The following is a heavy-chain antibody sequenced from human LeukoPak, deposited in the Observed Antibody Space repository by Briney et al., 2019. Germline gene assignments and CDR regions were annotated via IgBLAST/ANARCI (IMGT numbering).Heavy chain of an antibody. J-gene: IGHJ4*02. CDR2: IYSNGHI. Sequence: SETLSLTCSVSSDSITSSSYLWVWVRQPPGKGLEWIGDIYSNGHISYNPSLKSRAAIVVDTSKNQFSLNLSSVTAADTAVYYCARHHYGSGNIDSWGQGTLVTVSS. D-gene: IGHD3-10*01. CDR3: ARHHYGSGNIDS. CDR1: SDSITSSSYL. V-gene: IGHV4-39*01.